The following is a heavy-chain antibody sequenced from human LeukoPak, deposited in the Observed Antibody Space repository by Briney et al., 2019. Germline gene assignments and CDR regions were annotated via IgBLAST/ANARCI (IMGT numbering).Heavy chain of an antibody. CDR1: GFTFSSND. CDR2: IWYDGNNK. CDR3: ATDAGHWFDP. J-gene: IGHJ5*02. V-gene: IGHV3-33*01. Sequence: GGSLRLSCAASGFTFSSNDMHWVRQAPGKGLEWVAVIWYDGNNKYYADSVKGRFTISRDNSKNTLFLQMNSLRAEDTAVYYCATDAGHWFDPRGQGTLVTVSS.